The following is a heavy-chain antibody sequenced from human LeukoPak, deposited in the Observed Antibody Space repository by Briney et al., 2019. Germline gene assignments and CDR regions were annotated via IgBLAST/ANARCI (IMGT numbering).Heavy chain of an antibody. CDR2: ISSSSSYI. V-gene: IGHV3-21*01. CDR1: GFTFISYS. Sequence: GGSLRLSCAASGFTFISYSMNWVRQAPGKGLEWVSSISSSSSYIYYADSVKGRFTISRDNAKNSLYLQMNSLRAEDTAVYYCAKGSSWYYFDYWGQGTLVTVSS. D-gene: IGHD6-13*01. CDR3: AKGSSWYYFDY. J-gene: IGHJ4*02.